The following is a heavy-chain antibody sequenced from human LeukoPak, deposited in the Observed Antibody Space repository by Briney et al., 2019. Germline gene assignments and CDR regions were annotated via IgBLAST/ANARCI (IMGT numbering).Heavy chain of an antibody. CDR2: ISISGSDT. CDR1: GFAFSDYY. Sequence: GGSLRLSCAASGFAFSDYYMSWIRQAPGKGLDWLSYISISGSDTFYADSVSGRFTISRDNAKNSLFLQMNSLRVEDTAVYYCARANNTFEMATLALDHWGQGALVTVSS. V-gene: IGHV3-11*01. D-gene: IGHD5-24*01. CDR3: ARANNTFEMATLALDH. J-gene: IGHJ4*02.